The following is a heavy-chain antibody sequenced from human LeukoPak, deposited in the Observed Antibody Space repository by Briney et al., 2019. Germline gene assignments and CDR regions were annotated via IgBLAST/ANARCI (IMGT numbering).Heavy chain of an antibody. Sequence: GGSLRLSCAASGFSFSSYTMNWVRQAPGKGLEWVSIISSSSSYIYYADSVKGRFNISRDNAKNALYLQMNSLRVEDTAVYYCARDGRCGGDCYASWGQGTLVTVSS. V-gene: IGHV3-21*01. D-gene: IGHD2-21*02. CDR1: GFSFSSYT. CDR2: ISSSSSYI. J-gene: IGHJ4*02. CDR3: ARDGRCGGDCYAS.